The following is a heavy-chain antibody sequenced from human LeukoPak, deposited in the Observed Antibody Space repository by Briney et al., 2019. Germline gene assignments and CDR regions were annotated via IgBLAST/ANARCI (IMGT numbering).Heavy chain of an antibody. CDR2: IHYSGST. J-gene: IGHJ4*02. Sequence: SETLSLTCTVSGGSVDTYYWSWIRQPPGKGLEWIGYIHYSGSTNYNPSLKSRVSISVDTSKNQFSLKLSSVTAADTAVYYCARRVYDSSGYYYGAFDYWGQGALVTVSS. D-gene: IGHD3-22*01. CDR3: ARRVYDSSGYYYGAFDY. CDR1: GGSVDTYY. V-gene: IGHV4-59*08.